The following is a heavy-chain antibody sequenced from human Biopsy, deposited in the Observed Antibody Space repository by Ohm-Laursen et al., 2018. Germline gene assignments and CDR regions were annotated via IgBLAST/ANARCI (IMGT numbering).Heavy chain of an antibody. V-gene: IGHV3-23*01. Sequence: SLRLSCAASGFTFSSYAMSWVRQPPGKGLEWVSSLTGSGGSTYYADSVKGRFTISRDNSKNTLSLQMNSLRVEDTAVYYCARDPIVGSKADGMDVWGQGTTVTVSS. D-gene: IGHD1-26*01. CDR1: GFTFSSYA. CDR3: ARDPIVGSKADGMDV. CDR2: LTGSGGST. J-gene: IGHJ6*02.